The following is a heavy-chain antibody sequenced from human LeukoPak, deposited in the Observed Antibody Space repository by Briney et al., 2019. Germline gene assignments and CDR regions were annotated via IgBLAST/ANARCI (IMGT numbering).Heavy chain of an antibody. Sequence: GGSLRLSCAASGFTFSSYSMNWVRQAPGKGLEWVSSISGSSSYIYYADSVKGRFTISRDNAKNSLYLQMNSLRAEDTAVYYCARDCSSTSCYTPWGYYYYGMDVWGQGTTVTVSS. CDR3: ARDCSSTSCYTPWGYYYYGMDV. D-gene: IGHD2-2*02. J-gene: IGHJ6*02. V-gene: IGHV3-21*01. CDR2: ISGSSSYI. CDR1: GFTFSSYS.